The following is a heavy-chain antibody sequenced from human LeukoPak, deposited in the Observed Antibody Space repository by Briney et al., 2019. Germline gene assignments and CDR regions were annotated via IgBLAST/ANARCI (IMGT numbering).Heavy chain of an antibody. CDR3: ATETNGRHYDY. CDR1: GLTFSTSG. D-gene: IGHD1-14*01. V-gene: IGHV3-21*06. J-gene: IGHJ4*02. CDR2: IGPTGSDR. Sequence: PGGSLRLSCTASGLTFSTSGFNWVRQAPGKGLEWVASIGPTGSDRYHADSIKGRFTISRDNANNFLYLQMNNLRAEDTAVYYCATETNGRHYDYWGQGTLLTVSS.